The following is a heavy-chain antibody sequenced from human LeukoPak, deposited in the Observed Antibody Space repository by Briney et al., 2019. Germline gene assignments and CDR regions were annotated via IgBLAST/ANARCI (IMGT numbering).Heavy chain of an antibody. V-gene: IGHV3-64D*09. CDR3: VKATRGNYDY. D-gene: IGHD4-23*01. CDR1: GFTFSSSG. J-gene: IGHJ4*02. Sequence: GGSLRLSCSASGFTFSSSGMHWVRQAPGKGLEYVSAIGSNGGSTYHADSVKGRFTISRDNSKNTLYLQVSSLRAEDTAVYYCVKATRGNYDYWGQGTLVTVSS. CDR2: IGSNGGST.